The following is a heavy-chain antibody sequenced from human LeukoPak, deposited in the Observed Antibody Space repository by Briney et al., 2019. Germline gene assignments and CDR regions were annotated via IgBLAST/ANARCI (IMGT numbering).Heavy chain of an antibody. CDR2: IISSGSTI. J-gene: IGHJ4*02. Sequence: PGGSLRLSCAASGFTFSSYSMNWVRQAPGKGLEWVSYIISSGSTIYYADSVKGRFTISRDNAKNSLYLQMNSLRAEDTAVYYCAREGAWDYGGRGVYFDYWGQGTLVTVSS. D-gene: IGHD4-23*01. CDR1: GFTFSSYS. CDR3: AREGAWDYGGRGVYFDY. V-gene: IGHV3-48*04.